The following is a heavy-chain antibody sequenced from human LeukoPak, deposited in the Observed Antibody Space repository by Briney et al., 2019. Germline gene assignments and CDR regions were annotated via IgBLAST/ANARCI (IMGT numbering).Heavy chain of an antibody. CDR2: IYYSGSP. V-gene: IGHV4-59*01. Sequence: SETLSLTCTVSGGSISSYYWSWIRQPPGKGLEWIGYIYYSGSPNYNPSLKSRVTISVDTSKNQFSLKLSSVTAADTAVYYCAGYSYGYLYFDLWGRGTLVTVSS. J-gene: IGHJ2*01. CDR1: GGSISSYY. CDR3: AGYSYGYLYFDL. D-gene: IGHD5-18*01.